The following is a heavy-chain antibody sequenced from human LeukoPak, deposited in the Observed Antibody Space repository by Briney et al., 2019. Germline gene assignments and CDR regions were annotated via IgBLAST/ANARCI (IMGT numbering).Heavy chain of an antibody. Sequence: ASVKVSCKASGYTFTGYYMHWVRQAPGQGLEWMGWINPNSGGTKFAQKFQGRVTMTRDTSISTAYMELSWLRSDDTAVYYCARVRDSSGWYGGDYWGQGTLVTVSS. V-gene: IGHV1-2*02. CDR1: GYTFTGYY. CDR3: ARVRDSSGWYGGDY. CDR2: INPNSGGT. J-gene: IGHJ4*02. D-gene: IGHD6-19*01.